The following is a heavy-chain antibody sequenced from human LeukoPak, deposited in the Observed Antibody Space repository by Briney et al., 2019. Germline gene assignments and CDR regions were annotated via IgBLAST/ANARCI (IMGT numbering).Heavy chain of an antibody. CDR2: INPSGGST. D-gene: IGHD1-26*01. CDR1: GYTFTSYY. V-gene: IGHV1-46*01. Sequence: ASVKVSCKASGYTFTSYYMHWVRQAPGQGLEWMGIINPSGGSTSYAQKFQGRVTMTRDTSTGTVYMELSSLRSEDTAVYYCARDPISRWELPLHFDYWGQGTLVTVSS. J-gene: IGHJ4*02. CDR3: ARDPISRWELPLHFDY.